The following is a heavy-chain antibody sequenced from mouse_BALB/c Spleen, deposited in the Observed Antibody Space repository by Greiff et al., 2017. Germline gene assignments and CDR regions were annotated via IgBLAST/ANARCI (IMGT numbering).Heavy chain of an antibody. CDR2: IWAGGST. D-gene: IGHD2-3*01. V-gene: IGHV2-9*02. Sequence: VQLQQSGPGLVAPSQSLSITCTVSGFSLTSYGVHWVRQPPGKGLEWLGVIWAGGSTNYNSALMSRLGISKDNSKSQIFLKMNSLQTADTAMYYCAREGDGYYAWFAYWGQGTLVTVSA. CDR1: GFSLTSYG. J-gene: IGHJ3*01. CDR3: AREGDGYYAWFAY.